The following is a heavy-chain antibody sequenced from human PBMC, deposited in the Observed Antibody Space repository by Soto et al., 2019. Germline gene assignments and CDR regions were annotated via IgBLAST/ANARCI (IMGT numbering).Heavy chain of an antibody. Sequence: PGGSLRLSCAASGFTFSSYSMNWVRQAPGKGLEWVSYISGSSGAIYYADSVKGRFTISRDNAKNSLYLQMNSLRAEDTAVYYCARVYYDTSGYYYPDAFDIWGQGTMVTVSS. J-gene: IGHJ3*02. CDR3: ARVYYDTSGYYYPDAFDI. D-gene: IGHD3-22*01. CDR1: GFTFSSYS. V-gene: IGHV3-48*01. CDR2: ISGSSGAI.